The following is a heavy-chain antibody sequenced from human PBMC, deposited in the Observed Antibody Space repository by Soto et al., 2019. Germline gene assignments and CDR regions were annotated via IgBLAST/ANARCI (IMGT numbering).Heavy chain of an antibody. CDR1: GYTFTRNY. CDR2: INPSGGYT. Sequence: ASVKVSCKASGYTFTRNYIHWVRQAPGQGLEWMGIINPSGGYTDYAQRFQGRITMTRDMSTSTVYMELSSLTTEDTALYYCARLLSNSRGNLDIWGKGTLVTVSS. CDR3: ARLLSNSRGNLDI. D-gene: IGHD7-27*01. J-gene: IGHJ4*02. V-gene: IGHV1-46*01.